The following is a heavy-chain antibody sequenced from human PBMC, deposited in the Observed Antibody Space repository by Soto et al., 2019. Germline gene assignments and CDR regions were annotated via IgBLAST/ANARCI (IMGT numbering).Heavy chain of an antibody. Sequence: QMHLQESGPGLVKPSETLSLTCTVSGGSISSSYWSWIRQPPGKGLEWLAYIYDDGSANYNPSLKSRATISLDMSKNQFSLKLTSVTAADTAVYYCARDKYCSGGGCRKNWFDPWGQGTLVTVSS. D-gene: IGHD2-15*01. V-gene: IGHV4-59*01. CDR2: IYDDGSA. CDR3: ARDKYCSGGGCRKNWFDP. J-gene: IGHJ5*02. CDR1: GGSISSSY.